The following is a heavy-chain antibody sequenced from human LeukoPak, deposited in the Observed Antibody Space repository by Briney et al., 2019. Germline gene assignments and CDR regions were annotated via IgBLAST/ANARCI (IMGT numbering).Heavy chain of an antibody. V-gene: IGHV4-61*08. J-gene: IGHJ5*02. CDR2: IYYDGST. CDR3: AREGESGAWFDP. Sequence: KTSETLPLTCTVSGGSVSSGAHYWSWIRQPPGKGLEWLGYIYYDGSTEYNRSLKSRVTMSVDASRNQFSLRLTSVTPADTAVYYCAREGESGAWFDPWGQGTLVTVSS. CDR1: GGSVSSGAHY. D-gene: IGHD3-16*01.